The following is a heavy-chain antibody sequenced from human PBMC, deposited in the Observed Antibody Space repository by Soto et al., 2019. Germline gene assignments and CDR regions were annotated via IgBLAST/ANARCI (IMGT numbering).Heavy chain of an antibody. Sequence: GSLRLSCAASGFTFSSYWMSWVRQAPGKGLEWVANIKQDGSEKYYVDSVKGRFTISRDNAKNSLYLQMNSLRAEDTAVYYCAREANSSWRRRGMDVWGQGTTVTVSS. J-gene: IGHJ6*02. D-gene: IGHD6-13*01. CDR1: GFTFSSYW. V-gene: IGHV3-7*03. CDR2: IKQDGSEK. CDR3: AREANSSWRRRGMDV.